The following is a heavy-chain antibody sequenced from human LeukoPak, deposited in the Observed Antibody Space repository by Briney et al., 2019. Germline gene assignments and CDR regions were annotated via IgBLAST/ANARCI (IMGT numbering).Heavy chain of an antibody. CDR2: ISYEGRSE. D-gene: IGHD5-24*01. CDR1: GFTFSTYG. J-gene: IGHJ4*02. V-gene: IGHV3-30*18. Sequence: GGSLRLSCAASGFTFSTYGMHWVRQAPGKGLEWVAIISYEGRSEYYADSVKGRFTVSRDNSENTLYLQMNSLRVEDTAMYYCAKDPYSATISPFDFWGQGALVTVSS. CDR3: AKDPYSATISPFDF.